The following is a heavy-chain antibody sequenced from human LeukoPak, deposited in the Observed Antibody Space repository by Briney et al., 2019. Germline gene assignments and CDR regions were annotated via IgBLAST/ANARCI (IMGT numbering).Heavy chain of an antibody. Sequence: PSETLSLTCTVSGGSISSGSYYWSWIRQPAGKELEWIGHIYTSGTSNYNPSLRSRVTISVDTSKNQFSLKLSSVTAADTAVYYCARYTVTMFHLDYWGQGTLVTVSS. D-gene: IGHD4-17*01. J-gene: IGHJ4*02. V-gene: IGHV4-61*09. CDR3: ARYTVTMFHLDY. CDR1: GGSISSGSYY. CDR2: IYTSGTS.